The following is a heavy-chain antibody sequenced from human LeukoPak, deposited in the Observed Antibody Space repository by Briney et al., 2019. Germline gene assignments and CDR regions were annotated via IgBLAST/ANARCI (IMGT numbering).Heavy chain of an antibody. V-gene: IGHV3-23*01. CDR3: ARLFSYGSGSTIPPR. CDR1: GFTFSSYA. CDR2: ISGSGGST. D-gene: IGHD3-10*01. Sequence: PGGSLRLSCAASGFTFSSYAMSWVRQAPGKGLEWVSAISGSGGSTYYADSVKGRFTISRDNSKNTLFLQVNSLRAEDTALYYCARLFSYGSGSTIPPRWGQGTLVTVSS. J-gene: IGHJ4*02.